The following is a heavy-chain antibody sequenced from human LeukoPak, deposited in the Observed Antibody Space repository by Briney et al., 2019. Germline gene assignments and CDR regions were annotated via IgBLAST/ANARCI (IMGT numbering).Heavy chain of an antibody. D-gene: IGHD6-19*01. V-gene: IGHV1-18*01. CDR1: GYTFSKYG. CDR3: GREKGIALAAFDY. CDR2: ISAHNGGT. Sequence: ASVKVSCKTSGYTFSKYGISWVRQAPGQGPEWMGWISAHNGGTSYAPKFQGRVTMTIDTPTSTVYMELRSLRSDDTAMYYCGREKGIALAAFDYWGQGSLVTVSS. J-gene: IGHJ4*02.